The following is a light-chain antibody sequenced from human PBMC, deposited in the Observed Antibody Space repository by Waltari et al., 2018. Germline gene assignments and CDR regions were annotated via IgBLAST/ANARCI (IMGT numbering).Light chain of an antibody. CDR2: AAS. CDR1: HGISDY. V-gene: IGKV1-9*01. CDR3: QLLNSAQWT. J-gene: IGKJ1*01. Sequence: TFRASHGISDYFAWYQQKPVKAPKLLIYAASTLQSGVPSRFSGSRSWTDFTLTISILQPEDLATYYCQLLNSAQWTFGQGTKVEIK.